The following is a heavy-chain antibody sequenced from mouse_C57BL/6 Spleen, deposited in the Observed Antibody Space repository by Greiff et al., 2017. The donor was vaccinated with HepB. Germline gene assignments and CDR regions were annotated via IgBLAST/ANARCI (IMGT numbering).Heavy chain of an antibody. J-gene: IGHJ3*01. V-gene: IGHV1-82*01. CDR1: GYAFSSSW. D-gene: IGHD2-2*01. Sequence: QVQLQQSGPELVKPGASVKISCKASGYAFSSSWMNWVKQRPGKGLEWIGRIYPGDGDTNYNGKFKGKATLTADTSSSTAYMQLSSLTSEDSAVYFCASHGYVVSAYWGQGTLVTVSA. CDR2: IYPGDGDT. CDR3: ASHGYVVSAY.